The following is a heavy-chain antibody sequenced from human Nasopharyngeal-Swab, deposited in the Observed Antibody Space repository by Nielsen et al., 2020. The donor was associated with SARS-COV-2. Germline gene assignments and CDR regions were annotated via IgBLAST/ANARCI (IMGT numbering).Heavy chain of an antibody. Sequence: GEALKISCAASGFTVSSNYMSWVRQAPGKGPEWVSVIYSGGSTYYADSVKGRFTISRDNSKNTLYLQMNSLRAEDTAVYYCARDMLLGAGRAYYYYMDVWGKGTTVTVSS. V-gene: IGHV3-53*01. J-gene: IGHJ6*03. D-gene: IGHD3-10*01. CDR1: GFTVSSNY. CDR2: IYSGGST. CDR3: ARDMLLGAGRAYYYYMDV.